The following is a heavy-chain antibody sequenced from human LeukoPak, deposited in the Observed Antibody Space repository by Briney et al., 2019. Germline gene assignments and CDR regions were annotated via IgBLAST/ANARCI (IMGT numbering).Heavy chain of an antibody. CDR2: IKQDGSEK. V-gene: IGHV3-7*01. J-gene: IGHJ3*02. CDR3: AREPRLNYFPDAFDI. Sequence: GGSLRLSCAASGFTVSSNYMNWVRQAPGKGLEWVANIKQDGSEKYYVDSVKGRFTISRDNAKNSLYLQMNSLRAEDTAVYYCAREPRLNYFPDAFDIWGQGTMVTVSS. CDR1: GFTVSSNY. D-gene: IGHD3-10*01.